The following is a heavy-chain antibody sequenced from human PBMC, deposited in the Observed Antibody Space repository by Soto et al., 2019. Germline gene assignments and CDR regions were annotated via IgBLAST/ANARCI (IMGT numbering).Heavy chain of an antibody. CDR3: AGLMDTLFYRFAY. V-gene: IGHV3-73*02. CDR2: IASRAHNYAT. D-gene: IGHD5-18*01. J-gene: IGHJ4*02. CDR1: GFSLSGSF. Sequence: EVELVESGGGLVQPGGSLKLSCAASGFSLSGSFIHWVRQASGKGPEWVGRIASRAHNYATAYGTSVQGRFTVARDDSPNTAYLQMNALKTEDNAVDFCAGLMDTLFYRFAYWGRGILVTVSA.